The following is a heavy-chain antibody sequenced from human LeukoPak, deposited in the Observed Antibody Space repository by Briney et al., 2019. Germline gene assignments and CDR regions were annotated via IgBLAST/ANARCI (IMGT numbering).Heavy chain of an antibody. CDR1: GDSITSYY. D-gene: IGHD1-26*01. J-gene: IGHJ6*02. Sequence: SETLSLTCTVSGDSITSYYWSQIRQPPGKGLEWIGCMHFSGSTDYNPSLKSRVTISLDTSKNQFSLKLRSVTAADTAVYYCARMTSGTFRYYYYYFGMDVWGQGTTVTVSS. CDR2: MHFSGST. CDR3: ARMTSGTFRYYYYYFGMDV. V-gene: IGHV4-59*08.